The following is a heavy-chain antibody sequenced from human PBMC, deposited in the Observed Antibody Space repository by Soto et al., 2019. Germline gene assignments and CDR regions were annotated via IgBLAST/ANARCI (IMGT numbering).Heavy chain of an antibody. CDR1: GEFISIGSHF. J-gene: IGHJ5*01. V-gene: IGHV4-39*01. Sequence: ETLSLTFIVSGEFISIGSHFLGWIRQPPGKGLEWIGSVYASGRTYQNTSLKSRVTISVDTSKNQFSLRLTSVTAADTAVYFCERHGPTAVAERWFDSWGQGTLVTVSS. D-gene: IGHD6-19*01. CDR2: VYASGRT. CDR3: ERHGPTAVAERWFDS.